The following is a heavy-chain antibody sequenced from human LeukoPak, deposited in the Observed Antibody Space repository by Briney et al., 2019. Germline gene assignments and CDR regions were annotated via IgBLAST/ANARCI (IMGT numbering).Heavy chain of an antibody. CDR3: ARGWNWLQPFDY. CDR2: IHTSGST. Sequence: SETLSLTCTVSGDSISNHYWGWVRQPAGKGLEWIGRIHTSGSTNYNPSLKSRVTISVDTSKNQFSLKLSSVTAADTAVYYCARGWNWLQPFDYWGQGTLVTVSS. V-gene: IGHV4-4*07. J-gene: IGHJ4*02. D-gene: IGHD5-24*01. CDR1: GDSISNHY.